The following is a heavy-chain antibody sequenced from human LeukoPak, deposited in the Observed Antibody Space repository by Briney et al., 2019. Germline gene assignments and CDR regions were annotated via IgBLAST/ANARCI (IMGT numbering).Heavy chain of an antibody. J-gene: IGHJ3*02. V-gene: IGHV4-59*12. CDR2: IYYSGST. Sequence: SETLSLTCTVSGGSISSYYWSWIRQPPGKGLEWIGSIYYSGSTYYNPSLKSRVTISVDTSKNQFSLKLSSVTAADTAVYYCARIDSSGPDAFDIWGQGTMVTVSS. CDR1: GGSISSYY. D-gene: IGHD3-22*01. CDR3: ARIDSSGPDAFDI.